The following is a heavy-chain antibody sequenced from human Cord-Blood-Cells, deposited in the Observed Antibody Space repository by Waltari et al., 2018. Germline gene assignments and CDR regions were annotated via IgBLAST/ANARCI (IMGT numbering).Heavy chain of an antibody. D-gene: IGHD3-10*01. CDR2: FDPEDGET. V-gene: IGHV1-24*01. CDR1: GYTLTELS. CDR3: ATAYYYGSGSYYNFDY. Sequence: QVQLVQSGAEVKKPGASVKVSCKVSGYTLTELSMHWVRQAPGTGLEWMGGFDPEDGETIYAQKFQGRVTMTEDTSTDTAYMELSSLRSEDTAVYYCATAYYYGSGSYYNFDYWGQGTLVTVSS. J-gene: IGHJ4*02.